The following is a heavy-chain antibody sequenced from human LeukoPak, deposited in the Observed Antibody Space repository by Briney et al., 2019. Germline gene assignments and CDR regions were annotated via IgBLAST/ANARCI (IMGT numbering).Heavy chain of an antibody. Sequence: PVGSLRLSCAASGFTFSSYGMHWVRQAPGKGLEWVAVIWYDGSNKYYADSVKGRFTISRDNSKNTLYLQMNSLRAEDTAVYYCAKDLWPGDYVWYYYMDVWGKGTTVTVSS. CDR1: GFTFSSYG. CDR3: AKDLWPGDYVWYYYMDV. J-gene: IGHJ6*03. CDR2: IWYDGSNK. D-gene: IGHD4-17*01. V-gene: IGHV3-33*06.